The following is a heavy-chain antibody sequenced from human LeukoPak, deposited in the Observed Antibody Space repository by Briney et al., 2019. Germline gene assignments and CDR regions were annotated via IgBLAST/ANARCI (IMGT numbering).Heavy chain of an antibody. CDR3: AKDRGGYYDILTGYSEPEYFQH. J-gene: IGHJ1*01. V-gene: IGHV3-9*01. D-gene: IGHD3-9*01. CDR1: GFTFDDYV. CDR2: ITWNSDTI. Sequence: GRSLRLSCAASGFTFDDYVMHWVRQAPGKGLEWVSGITWNSDTIAYADSVKGRFTISRDNSKNTLYLQMNSLRAEDTAVYYCAKDRGGYYDILTGYSEPEYFQHWGQGTLVTVSS.